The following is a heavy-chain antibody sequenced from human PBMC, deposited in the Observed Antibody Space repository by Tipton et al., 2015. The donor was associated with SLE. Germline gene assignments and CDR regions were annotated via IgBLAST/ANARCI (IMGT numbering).Heavy chain of an antibody. Sequence: TLSLTCTVSRGSISSDDYYWTWIRQHPGKGLEWIGYISYSGSTNFHPSLKSRVTMSVDASKNHFSLRLSSVTAADTAVYYCARGGVGGYDYFDHWGQGTLVTVSS. CDR1: RGSISSDDYY. CDR3: ARGGVGGYDYFDH. CDR2: ISYSGST. J-gene: IGHJ4*02. D-gene: IGHD5-12*01. V-gene: IGHV4-31*03.